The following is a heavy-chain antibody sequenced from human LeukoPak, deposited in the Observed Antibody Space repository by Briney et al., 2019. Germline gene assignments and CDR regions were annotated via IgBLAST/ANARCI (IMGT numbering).Heavy chain of an antibody. J-gene: IGHJ6*02. CDR2: IRSKANSYAP. CDR1: GFTFSGSA. CDR3: TRHVDIVATTHYYYYYGMDV. Sequence: GGSLNLSCTASGFTFSGSAIHWGRQASGKGVEWVGRIRSKANSYAPAYAASVKGSFTISRDDSKNTAYLQMNSLKTEDTAVYYCTRHVDIVATTHYYYYYGMDVWGQGTTVSVSS. V-gene: IGHV3-73*01. D-gene: IGHD5-12*01.